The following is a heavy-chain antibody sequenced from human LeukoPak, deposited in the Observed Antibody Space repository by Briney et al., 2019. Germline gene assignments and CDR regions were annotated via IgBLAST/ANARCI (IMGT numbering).Heavy chain of an antibody. J-gene: IGHJ4*02. Sequence: GGSLRLSCAASGFTFSTYSMNCVREAPGKGVEWVSYISSNSGTIHYADSLKGRFTISRDNAKNSLYLKMNSLIDEDTAVYYCARGGRFGELYYWGQGTLVTVSS. V-gene: IGHV3-48*02. CDR3: ARGGRFGELYY. D-gene: IGHD3-10*01. CDR1: GFTFSTYS. CDR2: ISSNSGTI.